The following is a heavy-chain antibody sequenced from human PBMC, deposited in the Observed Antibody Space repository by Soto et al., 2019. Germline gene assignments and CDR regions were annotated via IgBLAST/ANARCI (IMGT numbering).Heavy chain of an antibody. CDR3: ARDFQEQLVEVSFPPDY. D-gene: IGHD6-6*01. V-gene: IGHV3-64*04. CDR2: ISSNGGST. CDR1: GFSFSSYA. Sequence: HPGGSLRLSCSASGFSFSSYAMHWVRQAPGKGLEYVSAISSNGGSTYYADSVKGRFTISRDNSKNTLYLQMNSLRAEVTAVYYCARDFQEQLVEVSFPPDYWGQGTLVTISS. J-gene: IGHJ4*02.